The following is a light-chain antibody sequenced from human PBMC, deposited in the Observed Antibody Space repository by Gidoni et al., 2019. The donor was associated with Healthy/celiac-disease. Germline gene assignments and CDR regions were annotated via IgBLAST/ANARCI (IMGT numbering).Light chain of an antibody. CDR2: GAS. CDR3: QQYNNXXQT. V-gene: IGKV3-15*01. J-gene: IGKJ1*01. Sequence: EIVMTQSPDTRSVSPGERATLSCRASQSVSSNLTWYQQKPGQAPRLLIYGASTRDTGIPARFSGSGSGTEFTLTISSLQSEDFAVYYCQQYNNXXQTFGQGTKVEXK. CDR1: QSVSSN.